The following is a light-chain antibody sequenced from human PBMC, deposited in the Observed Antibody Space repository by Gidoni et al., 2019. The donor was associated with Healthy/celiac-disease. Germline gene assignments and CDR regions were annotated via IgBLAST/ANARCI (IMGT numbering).Light chain of an antibody. J-gene: IGKJ1*01. CDR2: GAS. Sequence: DIVLTQSPGTLSLPPGERATLSCRASQSVSSSYLAWYQQKPGQAPRLLIYGASSRATGIPDRFSGSGSGTDFTLTISRLEPDDFAVYYCQQYGSSPLWTFGQGTKVEIK. V-gene: IGKV3-20*01. CDR3: QQYGSSPLWT. CDR1: QSVSSSY.